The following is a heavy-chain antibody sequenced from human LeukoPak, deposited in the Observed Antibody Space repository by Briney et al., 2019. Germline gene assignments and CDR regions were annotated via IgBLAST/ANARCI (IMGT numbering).Heavy chain of an antibody. CDR2: ISAYNGNT. J-gene: IGHJ4*02. CDR1: GYIFTSYV. CDR3: ARDYRPPPTYSSRDGFDY. D-gene: IGHD6-13*01. V-gene: IGHV1-18*01. Sequence: ASVKVSCKASGYIFTSYVISWVRQAPGQGLEWMGWISAYNGNTNYAQKVQGRVTMTTDTSTSTAYMELRSLRSDDTAVYYCARDYRPPPTYSSRDGFDYWGQGTLVTVSS.